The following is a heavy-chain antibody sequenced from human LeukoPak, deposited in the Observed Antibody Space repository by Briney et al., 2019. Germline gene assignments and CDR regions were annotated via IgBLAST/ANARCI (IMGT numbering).Heavy chain of an antibody. D-gene: IGHD5-18*01. CDR1: GFTFSRAW. Sequence: GGSLRLSCAASGFTFSRAWMSWLRQAPGKGLEWVANIKEDGSEDYYADSVKGRFAISKDNAKNSLYLQMNSLRAEDTAMYYCARGADGYEDWGQGTLVTVSS. CDR2: IKEDGSED. V-gene: IGHV3-7*01. CDR3: ARGADGYED. J-gene: IGHJ4*02.